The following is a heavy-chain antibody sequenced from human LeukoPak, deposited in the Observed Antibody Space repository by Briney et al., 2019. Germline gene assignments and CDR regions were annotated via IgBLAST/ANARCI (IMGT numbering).Heavy chain of an antibody. Sequence: GGSLRLSCAASGFTFDDYAMHWVRQAPGKGLEWVSLISGDGGSTYYADSVEGRFTISRDNSKNSLYLQMNSLRTEDTALYYCAKENYDSSGYYWLYFDYWGQGTLVTVSS. D-gene: IGHD3-22*01. CDR1: GFTFDDYA. CDR2: ISGDGGST. CDR3: AKENYDSSGYYWLYFDY. J-gene: IGHJ4*02. V-gene: IGHV3-43*02.